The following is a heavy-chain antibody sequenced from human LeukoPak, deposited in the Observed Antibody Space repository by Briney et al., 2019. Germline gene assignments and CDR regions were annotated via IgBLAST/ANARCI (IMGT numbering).Heavy chain of an antibody. Sequence: GGSLRLSCAASGFIFSNAWMSWVRQAPGKGLEWVGRIKSKTDGGTTDYAAPVKGRFTISRDDSKNTLYLQMNSLKTEDTAVYYCTTDLFGESLRSYYFDYWGQGTLVTVSS. CDR1: GFIFSNAW. V-gene: IGHV3-15*01. J-gene: IGHJ4*02. D-gene: IGHD3-10*02. CDR3: TTDLFGESLRSYYFDY. CDR2: IKSKTDGGTT.